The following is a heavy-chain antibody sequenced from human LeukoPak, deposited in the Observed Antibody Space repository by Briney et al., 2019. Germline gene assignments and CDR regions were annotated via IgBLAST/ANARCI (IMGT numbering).Heavy chain of an antibody. J-gene: IGHJ5*02. V-gene: IGHV5-51*01. CDR1: GYSFTSYW. CDR2: IYPGDSDT. D-gene: IGHD3-3*01. CDR3: ARQGTSYYDFWSGYPNWFDP. Sequence: GESLKISCKGSGYSFTSYWIGWVRQMPGKGLEWMGIIYPGDSDTRYSPSFQGQVTISADKSISTAYLQWSSLKASDTAMYYCARQGTSYYDFWSGYPNWFDPWGQGTLATVSS.